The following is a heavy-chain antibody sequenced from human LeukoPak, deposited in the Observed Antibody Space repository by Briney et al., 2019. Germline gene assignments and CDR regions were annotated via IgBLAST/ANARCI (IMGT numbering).Heavy chain of an antibody. J-gene: IGHJ4*02. CDR3: ARGRAESLYYFDY. V-gene: IGHV1-69*05. Sequence: ASVKVSCKXSGGTFSSYAISWVRQAPGQGLERMGGIIPIFGTANYAQKFQGRVTITTDESTSTAYMELSSLRSEDTAVYYCARGRAESLYYFDYWGQGTLVTVSS. CDR1: GGTFSSYA. D-gene: IGHD1-26*01. CDR2: IIPIFGTA.